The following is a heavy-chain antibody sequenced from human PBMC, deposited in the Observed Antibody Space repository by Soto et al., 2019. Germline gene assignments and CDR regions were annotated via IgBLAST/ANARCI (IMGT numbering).Heavy chain of an antibody. V-gene: IGHV4-30-4*01. CDR3: VRGWGYFDY. J-gene: IGHJ4*02. Sequence: QVLLQESGPGLVKPSQTLSLTCSVSGGSIISGDYYWSWIRQPPGKGLEWIGFIFHSGRTRYNPSHKSRVTISVDPPRNQFSLKLSSVSAADTAVYYCVRGWGYFDYWGQGTLVTVSS. CDR2: IFHSGRT. D-gene: IGHD7-27*01. CDR1: GGSIISGDYY.